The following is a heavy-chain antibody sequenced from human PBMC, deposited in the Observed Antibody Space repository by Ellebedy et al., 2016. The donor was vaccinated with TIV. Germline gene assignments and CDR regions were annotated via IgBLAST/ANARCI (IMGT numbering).Heavy chain of an antibody. Sequence: GESLKISCAASGFNFNSYALHWLRQAPGKGLEWVSLISYHGIDKYYADYVKGRFTISRDNSKNTLDLQMNNLRTEDTAVYYCARDPDAFGDQYFDLWGQGTLVIVSS. CDR1: GFNFNSYA. D-gene: IGHD3-10*01. CDR2: ISYHGIDK. V-gene: IGHV3-30*04. CDR3: ARDPDAFGDQYFDL. J-gene: IGHJ5*01.